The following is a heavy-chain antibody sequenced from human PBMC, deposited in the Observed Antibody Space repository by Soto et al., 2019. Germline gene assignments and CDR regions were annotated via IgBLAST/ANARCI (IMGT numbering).Heavy chain of an antibody. Sequence: PGGSLRLSCAASGFTFSSYSMSWVRQAPGKGLEWVSYISSSSSYTNYADSVKGRFTISRDNAKNSLYLQMNSLRAEDTAVYYRARSYGGNSVSAFDIWGQGTMVTVSS. CDR3: ARSYGGNSVSAFDI. CDR2: ISSSSSYT. CDR1: GFTFSSYS. D-gene: IGHD4-17*01. J-gene: IGHJ3*02. V-gene: IGHV3-21*05.